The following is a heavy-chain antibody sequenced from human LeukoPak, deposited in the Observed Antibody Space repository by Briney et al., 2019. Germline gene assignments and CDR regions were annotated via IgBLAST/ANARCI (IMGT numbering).Heavy chain of an antibody. J-gene: IGHJ4*02. CDR3: ASGRDYYLDY. CDR1: GGSISSGGYY. CDR2: IYYSGST. Sequence: SETLSLTCTVSGGSISSGGYYWSWIRQHPGKGLEWIGYIYYSGSTYYNPSLKSRVTISVDTSKNQFSLKLSSVSAADTAVYYCASGRDYYLDYWGQGTLVTVSS. V-gene: IGHV4-31*03.